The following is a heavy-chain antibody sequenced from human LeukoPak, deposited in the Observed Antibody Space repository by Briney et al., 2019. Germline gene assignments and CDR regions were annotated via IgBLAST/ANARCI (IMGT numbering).Heavy chain of an antibody. D-gene: IGHD2-2*01. CDR2: INAGNGNT. CDR1: GYTFTTYA. Sequence: RASVKVSCKASGYTFTTYAMHWVCQAPGQRLEWMGWINAGNGNTKYSQKFQGRVTITRDTSASTAYMELSSLRSEDTAVYYCASRREYCSTTSCSATFDIWGQGTMVTVSS. J-gene: IGHJ3*02. CDR3: ASRREYCSTTSCSATFDI. V-gene: IGHV1-3*01.